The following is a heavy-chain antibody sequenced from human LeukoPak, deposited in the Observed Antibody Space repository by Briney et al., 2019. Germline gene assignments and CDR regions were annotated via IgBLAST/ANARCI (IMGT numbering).Heavy chain of an antibody. CDR1: GFTFSSYA. CDR2: ISYDGSNK. V-gene: IGHV3-30-3*01. D-gene: IGHD5-18*01. J-gene: IGHJ4*02. Sequence: GGSLRLSCAASGFTFSSYAMHWVRQAPGKGLEWVAVISYDGSNKYYADSVKGRFTISRDNAKNSLYLQMNSLRAEDTAVYYCARGNPAGYSYGRWGQGTLVTVSS. CDR3: ARGNPAGYSYGR.